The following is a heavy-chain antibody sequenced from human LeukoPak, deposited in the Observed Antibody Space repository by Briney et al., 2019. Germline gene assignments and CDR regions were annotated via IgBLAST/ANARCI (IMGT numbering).Heavy chain of an antibody. Sequence: GASVKVSCKVSGYTLTELSMHWVRQAPGKGLEWRGGFDPEDGETIYAQKFQGRVTMTEDTSTDTAYMELSSLRSEDTAVYYCATASGYDYDYYYMDVWGKGTTVTVSS. J-gene: IGHJ6*03. CDR2: FDPEDGET. V-gene: IGHV1-24*01. CDR1: GYTLTELS. CDR3: ATASGYDYDYYYMDV. D-gene: IGHD5-12*01.